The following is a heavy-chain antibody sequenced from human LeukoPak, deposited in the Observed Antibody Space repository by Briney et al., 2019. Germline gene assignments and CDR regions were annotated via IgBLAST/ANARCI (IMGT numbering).Heavy chain of an antibody. CDR1: GGTFSSYA. CDR2: IIPIRSIA. CDR3: ARVVRDGYNSPLDYFDY. Sequence: SVKVSCKASGGTFSSYAISWVRQAPGQGLEWMGRIIPIRSIANYAQKVQGRVTITADKSTSTAYMELSRLRSEETAVSYCARVVRDGYNSPLDYFDYWGQGTLVTVSS. J-gene: IGHJ4*02. V-gene: IGHV1-69*04. D-gene: IGHD5-24*01.